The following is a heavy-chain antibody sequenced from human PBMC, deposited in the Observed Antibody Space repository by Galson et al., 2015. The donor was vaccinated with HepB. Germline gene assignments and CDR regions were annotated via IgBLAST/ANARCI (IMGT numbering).Heavy chain of an antibody. J-gene: IGHJ2*01. Sequence: SLRLSCAASGFTFNNYRMHWVRQSPQKGLVWVSRINDNGRDTNYADSVMGRFTISRDNAKNTLSLQMSGLRDEDTAIYYCAREGCTGETCNPDSWYFDLWGRGTHVTVSS. CDR1: GFTFNNYR. CDR2: INDNGRDT. CDR3: AREGCTGETCNPDSWYFDL. V-gene: IGHV3-74*01. D-gene: IGHD2-8*02.